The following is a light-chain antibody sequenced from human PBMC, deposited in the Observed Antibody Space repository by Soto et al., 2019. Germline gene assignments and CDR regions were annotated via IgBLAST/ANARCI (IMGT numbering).Light chain of an antibody. CDR2: GAS. Sequence: DIQMTPSPSSLSASVGDRVTITCRTSQNINNYLNWYQQKPGKAPKLLIYGASSRATGIPDRFSGGGSGTDFTLTISRLEPEDFAVYYCQQFSSYPLTFGGGTKVDIK. V-gene: IGKV1-39*01. CDR3: QQFSSYPLT. J-gene: IGKJ4*01. CDR1: QNINNY.